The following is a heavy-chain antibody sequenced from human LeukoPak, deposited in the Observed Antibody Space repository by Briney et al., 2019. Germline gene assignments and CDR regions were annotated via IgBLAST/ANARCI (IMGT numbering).Heavy chain of an antibody. CDR1: GFTFSSYW. CDR2: IKPDGSQI. CDR3: ARGYCSGGTCYPNWFDP. D-gene: IGHD2-15*01. V-gene: IGHV3-7*02. J-gene: IGHJ5*02. Sequence: SGGSLRLSCAASGFTFSSYWMSWVRQAPGKGLEWVANIKPDGSQIYYVDSLKGRFTISRDNAKNSLYLQMNSLRAEDTAVYYCARGYCSGGTCYPNWFDPWGQGTLVTVSS.